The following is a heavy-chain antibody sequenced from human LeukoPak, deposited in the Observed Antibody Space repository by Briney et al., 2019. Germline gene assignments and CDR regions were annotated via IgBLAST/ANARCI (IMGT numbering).Heavy chain of an antibody. CDR1: GYFISSGYY. J-gene: IGHJ4*02. Sequence: SETLSLTCTVSGYFISSGYYWGWIRQPPGKGLEWIGSMYHSGSTYYNPSLKSRVTKSVDTSKNQFSLKLSSVTAADTAVYYCARDTYYYDSSGYGRYFDYWGQGTLVTVSS. D-gene: IGHD3-22*01. CDR2: MYHSGST. CDR3: ARDTYYYDSSGYGRYFDY. V-gene: IGHV4-38-2*02.